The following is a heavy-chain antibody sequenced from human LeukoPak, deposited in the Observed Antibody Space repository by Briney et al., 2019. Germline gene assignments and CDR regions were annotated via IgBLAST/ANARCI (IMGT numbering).Heavy chain of an antibody. CDR3: ARDHSSSSSFDY. CDR2: ISSSSSYI. D-gene: IGHD6-6*01. Sequence: GGSLRLSCAASGFTFSSYSMNWVRQAPGKGLEWVSSISSSSSYIYYADSVKGRFTISRDNAKNSLYLQMNSLRAEDTAVYYCARDHSSSSSFDYWGQGTLVTVSS. J-gene: IGHJ4*02. V-gene: IGHV3-21*01. CDR1: GFTFSSYS.